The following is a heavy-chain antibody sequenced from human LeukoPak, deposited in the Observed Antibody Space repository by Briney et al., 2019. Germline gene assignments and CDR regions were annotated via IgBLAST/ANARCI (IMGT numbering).Heavy chain of an antibody. J-gene: IGHJ6*03. CDR3: AREVLLWFGVITQDYYMDV. CDR2: ISSSSSYI. V-gene: IGHV3-21*01. Sequence: GGSLRLSCAASGFTFSSYTMNWVRQAPGKGLEWVSSISSSSSYIYYAESVKGRFTISRDNDKNSLYLQMNSLRAEDTAVYYCAREVLLWFGVITQDYYMDVWGKGTTVTISS. D-gene: IGHD3-10*01. CDR1: GFTFSSYT.